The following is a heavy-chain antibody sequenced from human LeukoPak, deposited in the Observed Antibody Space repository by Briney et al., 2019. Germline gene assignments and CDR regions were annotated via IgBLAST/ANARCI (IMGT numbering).Heavy chain of an antibody. CDR3: ARYRAAGGRFYYYYYGMDV. D-gene: IGHD6-13*01. CDR1: GFTFSDCY. Sequence: PGGSLRLSCAASGFTFSDCYMSWIRQAPGKRLEWVSYISSSGSTIYYADSVKGRFTISRDNAKNSLYLQMNSLRAEDTAVYYCARYRAAGGRFYYYYYGMDVWGQGTTVAVSS. CDR2: ISSSGSTI. J-gene: IGHJ6*02. V-gene: IGHV3-11*01.